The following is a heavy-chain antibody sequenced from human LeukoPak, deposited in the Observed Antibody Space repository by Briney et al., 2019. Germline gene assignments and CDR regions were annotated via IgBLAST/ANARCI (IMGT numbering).Heavy chain of an antibody. CDR2: ISYDGSNK. CDR3: ARERIRREDY. CDR1: GFTFSSYA. D-gene: IGHD3-10*01. Sequence: PGRSLRLSCAASGFTFSSYAMHWVRQAPGKGLEWVAVISYDGSNKYYADSVKGRFTISRDNSKNTLYLQMNSLRAEDTAVYYCARERIRREDYWGQGTLVTVSS. V-gene: IGHV3-30*04. J-gene: IGHJ4*02.